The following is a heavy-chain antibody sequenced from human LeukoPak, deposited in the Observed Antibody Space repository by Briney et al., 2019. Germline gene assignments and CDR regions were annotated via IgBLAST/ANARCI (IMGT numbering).Heavy chain of an antibody. CDR1: GYSITNGYY. CDR2: LYHSDSI. Sequence: SETLSLTCDVSGYSITNGYYWVWLRQPPGKGVEWIGSLYHSDSIYYNPSLKSRVTMSVDTSKNQFSLRLSFVTAADTAVYYCARQHDSYYYYYVDVSGKGTTVTVSS. J-gene: IGHJ6*03. CDR3: ARQHDSYYYYYVDV. D-gene: IGHD3-3*01. V-gene: IGHV4-38-2*01.